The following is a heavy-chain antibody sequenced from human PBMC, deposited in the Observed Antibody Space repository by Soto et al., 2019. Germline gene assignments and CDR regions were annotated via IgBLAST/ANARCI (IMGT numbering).Heavy chain of an antibody. CDR2: ISPSFGTA. Sequence: QVQLVQSGAEVKKPGSSVNVSCKASGCTFSSYALSCVRQAPGQGLEWMGGISPSFGTANYAQKFQGRVKITADESKSTAYMERSRLRSEDTAVYYCSRGGYSGSPLVNYYYDGMDVWGQVTTVTVSS. J-gene: IGHJ6*02. D-gene: IGHD1-26*01. CDR3: SRGGYSGSPLVNYYYDGMDV. CDR1: GCTFSSYA. V-gene: IGHV1-69*01.